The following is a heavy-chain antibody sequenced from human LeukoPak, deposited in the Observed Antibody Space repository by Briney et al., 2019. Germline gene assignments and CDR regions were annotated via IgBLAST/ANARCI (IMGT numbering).Heavy chain of an antibody. CDR3: AKGQLNWGWYYFDY. V-gene: IGHV3-23*01. CDR2: ISGSGGST. Sequence: GGSLRLSCAASGLTLRSYAMSWVRQTPGKGLEWVSAISGSGGSTYYADSVQGRFTISRDNSKNTLYLQMNSLRAEDTAVYYCAKGQLNWGWYYFDYWGQGTLVTVSS. J-gene: IGHJ4*02. CDR1: GLTLRSYA. D-gene: IGHD7-27*01.